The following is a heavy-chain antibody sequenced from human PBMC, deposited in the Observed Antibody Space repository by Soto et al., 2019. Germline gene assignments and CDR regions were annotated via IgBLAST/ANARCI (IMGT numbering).Heavy chain of an antibody. CDR3: ARGFCTTTICDPWFDP. Sequence: GESLKISCTGVGYSFTTYWIGWVRQRPGKGLEWVGIIYPGDSETRYSPSLEGQVTISVDKPITTAYLQWSSLKASDTAMYFCARGFCTTTICDPWFDPWGQGTLVTVSS. V-gene: IGHV5-51*01. J-gene: IGHJ5*02. CDR1: GYSFTTYW. CDR2: IYPGDSET. D-gene: IGHD2-8*01.